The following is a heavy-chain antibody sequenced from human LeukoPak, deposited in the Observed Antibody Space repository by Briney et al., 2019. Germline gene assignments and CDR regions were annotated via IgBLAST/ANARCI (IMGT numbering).Heavy chain of an antibody. J-gene: IGHJ4*02. CDR3: ARDAYYYGSGSYPPGDY. CDR1: GFTFSDYY. V-gene: IGHV3-11*01. CDR2: ISSSGSTI. Sequence: GGSLRLSCAASGFTFSDYYMSWIRQAPGKGLEWVSYISSSGSTIYYADSVKGRFTISRDNAKNSLYLQMNSLRAEDTAAYYCARDAYYYGSGSYPPGDYWGQGTLVTVSS. D-gene: IGHD3-10*01.